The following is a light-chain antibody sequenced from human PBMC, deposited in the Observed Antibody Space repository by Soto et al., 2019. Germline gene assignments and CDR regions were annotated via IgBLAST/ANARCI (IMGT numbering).Light chain of an antibody. V-gene: IGLV7-43*01. CDR1: TGAVTSGNY. CDR3: LLYYGGALGWV. CDR2: STS. J-gene: IGLJ3*02. Sequence: QTVVTQEPSLTVSPGGTDTLTCASSTGAVTSGNYTNWFQQKPGQAPRTLIYSTSNKYSWTPARFSGSLLGGKAALTLSGVQPEDEAEYYCLLYYGGALGWVFGGGTKLTVL.